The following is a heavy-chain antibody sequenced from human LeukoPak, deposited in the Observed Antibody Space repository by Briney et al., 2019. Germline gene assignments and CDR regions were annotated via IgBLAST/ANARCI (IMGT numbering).Heavy chain of an antibody. J-gene: IGHJ1*01. CDR2: IYYGGST. Sequence: SETLSLPCTVSGRSISSHYWSWIRQPPGKGLEWIGYIYYGGSTNYNPALKSRVTISVDTSKNQFSLKLSSVTAADTAVYYCARGYGGQYFQHWGQGTLVTVSS. CDR3: ARGYGGQYFQH. V-gene: IGHV4-59*11. CDR1: GRSISSHY. D-gene: IGHD4-23*01.